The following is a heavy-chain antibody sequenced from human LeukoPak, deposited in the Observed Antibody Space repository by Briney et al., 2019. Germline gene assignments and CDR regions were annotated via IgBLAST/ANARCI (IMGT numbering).Heavy chain of an antibody. CDR2: IYHSGST. CDR1: GYSISSGYY. CDR3: SRSPPGIAAAGTLGSFDP. Sequence: SETLSLTCAVSGYSISSGYYWGWIRQPPGKGLEWIGSIYHSGSTYYNPSLKSRVTISVHTSKNQFSLKLSSVTAADTAVYYCSRSPPGIAAAGTLGSFDPWGQGTLVTVSS. J-gene: IGHJ5*02. V-gene: IGHV4-38-2*01. D-gene: IGHD6-13*01.